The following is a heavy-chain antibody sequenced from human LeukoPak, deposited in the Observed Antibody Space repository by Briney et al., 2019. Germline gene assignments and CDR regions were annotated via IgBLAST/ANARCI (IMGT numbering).Heavy chain of an antibody. Sequence: ASVKVSCKASGYTFTGYYMHWVRQAPGQGLEWMGIINPSGGSTSYAQKFQGRVTMTRDTSTSTVYMELSSLRSEDTTVYYCPRWGDSSWDDYWGQGTLVTVYS. CDR1: GYTFTGYY. D-gene: IGHD6-13*01. CDR2: INPSGGST. CDR3: PRWGDSSWDDY. J-gene: IGHJ4*02. V-gene: IGHV1-46*01.